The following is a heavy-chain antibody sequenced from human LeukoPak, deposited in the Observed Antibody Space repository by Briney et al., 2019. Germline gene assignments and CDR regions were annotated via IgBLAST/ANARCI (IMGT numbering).Heavy chain of an antibody. V-gene: IGHV3-48*04. CDR2: ISSSGGTM. CDR3: TRGFDISDY. CDR1: GFTFSDYW. J-gene: IGHJ4*02. D-gene: IGHD3-3*02. Sequence: GGSLRLSCAASGFTFSDYWMTWVRQAPGKGLEWLSYISSSGGTMYYADSVKGRFTISRDNAKNSLYLQMNSLRVEDTAMYYCTRGFDISDYWGQGTVVTVSS.